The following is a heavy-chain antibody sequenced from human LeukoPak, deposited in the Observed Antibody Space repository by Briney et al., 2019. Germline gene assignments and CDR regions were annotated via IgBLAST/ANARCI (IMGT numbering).Heavy chain of an antibody. CDR2: IIPIFGTA. D-gene: IGHD3-16*02. CDR1: GGTFSSYA. J-gene: IGHJ4*02. V-gene: IGHV1-69*01. Sequence: SVKVSCKACGGTFSSYAISWVRQAPGQGLEWMGGIIPIFGTANYAQKFQGRVTITADESTSTAYMELSSLRSEDTAVYYCARGLYDYVWGSYRYPWFDYWGQGTLVTVSS. CDR3: ARGLYDYVWGSYRYPWFDY.